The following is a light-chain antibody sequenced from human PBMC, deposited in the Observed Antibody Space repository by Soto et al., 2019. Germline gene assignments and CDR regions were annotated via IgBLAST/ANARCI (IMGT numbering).Light chain of an antibody. CDR1: QSITTS. CDR3: QQRSIWPRLT. Sequence: EIVLTQSPATLSLSPGERATLSCRATQSITTSLAWYQQKPGQPPRLLIYDASNRATGIPVRFSVSGSGTDFTLTISSLEPEDFAVYYCQQRSIWPRLTFGGGTKVEIK. CDR2: DAS. V-gene: IGKV3-11*01. J-gene: IGKJ4*01.